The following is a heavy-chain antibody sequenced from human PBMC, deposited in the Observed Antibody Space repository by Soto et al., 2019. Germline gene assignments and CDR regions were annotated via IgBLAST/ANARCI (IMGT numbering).Heavy chain of an antibody. V-gene: IGHV4-31*03. CDR2: IYYSGST. CDR3: AIPLFRDYYDSSGYSNWFDP. J-gene: IGHJ5*02. CDR1: GGSISSGGYY. D-gene: IGHD3-22*01. Sequence: SETLSLTCTVSGGSISSGGYYWSWIRQHPGKGLEWIGYIYYSGSTYYNPSLKSRVTISVDTSKNQFSLKLSSVTSAEKDEKNCAIPLFRDYYDSSGYSNWFDPWGQGPLVTVSS.